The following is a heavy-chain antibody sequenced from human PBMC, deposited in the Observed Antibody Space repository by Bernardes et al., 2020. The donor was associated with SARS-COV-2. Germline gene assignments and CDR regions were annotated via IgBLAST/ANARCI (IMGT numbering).Heavy chain of an antibody. CDR2: FDPEDGET. V-gene: IGHV1-24*01. D-gene: IGHD1-26*01. J-gene: IGHJ4*02. CDR3: ATEGVLTHEMSGSYWVSETGIDY. CDR1: GYTLTELS. Sequence: ASVKVSCKVSGYTLTELSMHWVRQAPGKGLEWMGGFDPEDGETIYAQKFQGRVTMTEDTSTDTAYMELSSLRSEDTAVYYCATEGVLTHEMSGSYWVSETGIDYWGQGTLVTVSS.